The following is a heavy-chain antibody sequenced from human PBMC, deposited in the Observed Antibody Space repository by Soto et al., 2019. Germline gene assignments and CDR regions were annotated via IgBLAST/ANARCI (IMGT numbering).Heavy chain of an antibody. CDR3: ASTLTGYHYNVDY. D-gene: IGHD3-9*01. CDR1: GGSISSGGYY. CDR2: IYYSGST. Sequence: QVQLQESGPGLVKPSQTLSLTCTVSGGSISSGGYYWSWIRQHPGKGLEWIGYIYYSGSTYYNPSLRSRVTISVDTSKNQFSLKLSSVTAADTAVYYCASTLTGYHYNVDYWGQGTLVTVSS. J-gene: IGHJ4*02. V-gene: IGHV4-31*03.